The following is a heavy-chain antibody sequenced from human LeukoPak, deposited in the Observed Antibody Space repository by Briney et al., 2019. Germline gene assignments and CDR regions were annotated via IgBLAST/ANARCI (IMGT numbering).Heavy chain of an antibody. CDR2: IFYSGTT. CDR3: ARTKSSGYYNPSQY. V-gene: IGHV4-39*07. CDR1: GGSISSNNYY. J-gene: IGHJ4*02. D-gene: IGHD3-22*01. Sequence: PSETLSLTCTVSGGSISSNNYYWGWIRQPPGKGLEWIGSIFYSGTTYYNPSLKSRLTMSVDTSKNQFSLKLSSVTAADTAVYYCARTKSSGYYNPSQYWGQGTLVTVSS.